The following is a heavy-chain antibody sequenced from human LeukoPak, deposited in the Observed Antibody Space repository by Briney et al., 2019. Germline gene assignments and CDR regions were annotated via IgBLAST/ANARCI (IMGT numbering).Heavy chain of an antibody. CDR3: ARRDSLDWFDP. V-gene: IGHV4-34*01. J-gene: IGHJ5*02. CDR1: GGSFSGYY. CDR2: INHSGST. D-gene: IGHD3-16*01. Sequence: PSETLSLTCGVYGGSFSGYYWSWIRQPPGKGLEWIGEINHSGSTNYNPSLKSRVTISVDTSKNQFSLKLSSVTAADTAVYYCARRDSLDWFDPWGQGTLVTVSS.